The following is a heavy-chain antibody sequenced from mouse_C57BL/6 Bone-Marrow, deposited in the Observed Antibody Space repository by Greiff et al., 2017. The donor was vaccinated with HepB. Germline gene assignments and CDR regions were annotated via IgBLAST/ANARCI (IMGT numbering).Heavy chain of an antibody. V-gene: IGHV2-2*01. CDR1: GFSLTSYG. J-gene: IGHJ4*01. CDR3: ARNCYSNYGGFYAMDY. CDR2: IWSGGST. Sequence: QVQLKESGPGLVQPSQSLSITCTVSGFSLTSYGVHWVRQSPGKGLEWLGVIWSGGSTDYNAVFISRLSISKDNSKSQVFFKMNSLQADDTAIYYCARNCYSNYGGFYAMDYWGQGTSVTVSS. D-gene: IGHD2-5*01.